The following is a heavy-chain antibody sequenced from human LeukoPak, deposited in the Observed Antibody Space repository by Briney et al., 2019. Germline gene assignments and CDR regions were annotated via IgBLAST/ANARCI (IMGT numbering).Heavy chain of an antibody. V-gene: IGHV3-33*01. J-gene: IGHJ6*02. CDR2: IWYDGSNK. CDR1: GFTFSSYG. D-gene: IGHD6-13*01. Sequence: GRSLRLSCAASGFTFSSYGMHWVRQAPGKGLEWVAVIWYDGSNKYYADSVKGRFTISRDNSKNTQYLQMNSLRAEDTAVYYCARDRESSSWYGYYYYGMDVWGQGTTVTVSS. CDR3: ARDRESSSWYGYYYYGMDV.